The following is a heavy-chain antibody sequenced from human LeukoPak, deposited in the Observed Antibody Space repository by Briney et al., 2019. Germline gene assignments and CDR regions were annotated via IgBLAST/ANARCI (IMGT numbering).Heavy chain of an antibody. CDR3: ARGSLVPAAIDYYYGMDV. J-gene: IGHJ6*02. Sequence: GGSLRLSCAASGFTVSSNYMSWVRQAPGKGLEWVSVIYSGGSTYYADSVKGRFTISRDNSKNTLYLQINSLRAEDTAVYYCARGSLVPAAIDYYYGMDVWGQGTTVTVSS. D-gene: IGHD2-2*01. CDR2: IYSGGST. CDR1: GFTVSSNY. V-gene: IGHV3-66*01.